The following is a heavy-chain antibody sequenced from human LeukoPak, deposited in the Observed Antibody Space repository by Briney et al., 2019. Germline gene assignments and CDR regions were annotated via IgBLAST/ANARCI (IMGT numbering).Heavy chain of an antibody. CDR3: ARDQRMGCSSTSCYIVY. J-gene: IGHJ4*02. CDR2: ISSSGSTI. V-gene: IGHV3-11*01. CDR1: GFTFSDYY. Sequence: GGSLRLSCAASGFTFSDYYMSWLRQAPGKGLEWVSYISSSGSTIYYADSVKGRFTISRDNAKNSLYLQMNSLRAEDTAVYYCARDQRMGCSSTSCYIVYWGQGTLVTVSS. D-gene: IGHD2-2*02.